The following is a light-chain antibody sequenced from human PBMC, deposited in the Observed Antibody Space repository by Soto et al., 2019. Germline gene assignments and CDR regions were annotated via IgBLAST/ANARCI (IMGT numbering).Light chain of an antibody. CDR3: QQGYSTPIT. J-gene: IGKJ5*01. CDR2: GAS. Sequence: EIVMTQSPATLSVSPGERATLSCRASQSVNSNLAWYQQKPGQAPRLLIYGASSRATVIPARFSGSGSGTEFTLTISSLQSDDFATYYCQQGYSTPITFGQGTRLEIK. V-gene: IGKV3-15*01. CDR1: QSVNSN.